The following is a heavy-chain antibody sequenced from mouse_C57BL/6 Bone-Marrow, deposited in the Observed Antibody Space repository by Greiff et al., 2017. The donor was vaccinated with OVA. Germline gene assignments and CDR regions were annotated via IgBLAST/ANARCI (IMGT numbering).Heavy chain of an antibody. CDR1: GFTFSDYG. D-gene: IGHD1-1*01. V-gene: IGHV5-15*01. J-gene: IGHJ4*01. CDR2: ISNLAYSI. Sequence: EVKLMESGGGLVQPGGSLKLSCAASGFTFSDYGMAWVRQAPRKGPEWVAFISNLAYSIYYADTVTGRFTISRENAKNTLYLEMSSLRSEDTAMYYCARHPCTVVAPYAMDYWGQGTSVTVSS. CDR3: ARHPCTVVAPYAMDY.